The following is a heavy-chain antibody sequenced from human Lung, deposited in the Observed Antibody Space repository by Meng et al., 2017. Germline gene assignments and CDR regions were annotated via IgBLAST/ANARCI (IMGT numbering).Heavy chain of an antibody. CDR3: AILSHCTGGTCYPYDY. D-gene: IGHD2-15*01. J-gene: IGHJ4*02. Sequence: QGTLMQSGAEVKKPGASVKVPCKASGYTFTTYGISWVRQAPGQGLEWMGWISPYNGYTSSIQKFQGRVTMTTDTSTSTAYMELMSLGSDDTAVYYCAILSHCTGGTCYPYDYWGQGTLVTVSS. V-gene: IGHV1-18*01. CDR2: ISPYNGYT. CDR1: GYTFTTYG.